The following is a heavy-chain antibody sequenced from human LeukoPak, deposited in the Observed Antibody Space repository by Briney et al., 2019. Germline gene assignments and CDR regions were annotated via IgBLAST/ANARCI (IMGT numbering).Heavy chain of an antibody. CDR3: TKDPGYSSGWYDY. J-gene: IGHJ4*02. Sequence: GGSLRLSCAASGFTFSSYAMSWVRQAPGKGLEWVSAISGSGGSTYYADSVKGRFTISRDNSKNTLYLQMNSLRAKDTAVYYCTKDPGYSSGWYDYWGQGTMVTVSS. V-gene: IGHV3-23*01. D-gene: IGHD6-19*01. CDR1: GFTFSSYA. CDR2: ISGSGGST.